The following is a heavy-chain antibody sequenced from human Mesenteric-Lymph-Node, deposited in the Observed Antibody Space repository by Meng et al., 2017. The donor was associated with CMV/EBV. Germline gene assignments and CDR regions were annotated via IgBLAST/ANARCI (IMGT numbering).Heavy chain of an antibody. CDR3: ARRGNYDSDYSEY. CDR2: VHHSGTT. CDR1: GDSISNSTYY. J-gene: IGHJ4*02. D-gene: IGHD3-22*01. V-gene: IGHV4-39*01. Sequence: QLPVQEAGPGLAKPSETLSLSCIVSGDSISNSTYYWTWIRQPPGKGLEWIGSVHHSGTTYYNPSLKGRLTISVDTSANLFSLRLTTVTAADTATYYCARRGNYDSDYSEYWGQGTLVTVSS.